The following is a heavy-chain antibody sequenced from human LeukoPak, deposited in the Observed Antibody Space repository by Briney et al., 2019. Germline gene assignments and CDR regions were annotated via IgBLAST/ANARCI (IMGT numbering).Heavy chain of an antibody. CDR1: GFAFSVYW. Sequence: GGSLRLSCAASGFAFSVYWMSWVRQPPGKGLEWVANIRNDGIEKYYVNSVKGRFTISRDNAKNSLYLQMNSLRAEDTAVYYCARGGEYSDYWGQGTLVTVSS. CDR3: ARGGEYSDY. CDR2: IRNDGIEK. V-gene: IGHV3-7*01. J-gene: IGHJ4*02.